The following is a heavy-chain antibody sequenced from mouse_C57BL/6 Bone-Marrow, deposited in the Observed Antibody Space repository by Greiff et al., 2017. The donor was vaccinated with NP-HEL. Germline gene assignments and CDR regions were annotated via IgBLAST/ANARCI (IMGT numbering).Heavy chain of an antibody. CDR1: GYSITSDY. Sequence: DVKLVESGPGLAKPSQTLSLTCSVTGYSITSDYWNWIRKFPGNKLEYMGYISYSGSTYYNPSLKSRISITRDTSKNQYYLQLNSVTTEDTATYYCARYPLYSGYAMDYWGQGTSVTVSS. D-gene: IGHD2-12*01. CDR3: ARYPLYSGYAMDY. V-gene: IGHV3-8*01. CDR2: ISYSGST. J-gene: IGHJ4*01.